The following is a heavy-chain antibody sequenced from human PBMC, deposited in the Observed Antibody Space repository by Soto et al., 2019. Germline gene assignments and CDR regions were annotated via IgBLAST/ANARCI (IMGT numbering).Heavy chain of an antibody. CDR1: GFTFSSYW. CDR3: ATSDYYYYMDV. V-gene: IGHV3-7*01. Sequence: GGSLRLSCAASGFTFSSYWMSWVRQAPGKGLEWVANIKQDGSEKYYVDSVKGRFTISRDNAKNSLYLQMNSLRAEDTAVYYCATSDYYYYMDVWGKGTTLTVSS. J-gene: IGHJ6*03. CDR2: IKQDGSEK. D-gene: IGHD6-19*01.